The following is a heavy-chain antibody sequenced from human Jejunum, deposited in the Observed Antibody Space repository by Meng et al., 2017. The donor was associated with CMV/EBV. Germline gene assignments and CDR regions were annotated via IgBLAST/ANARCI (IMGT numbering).Heavy chain of an antibody. J-gene: IGHJ4*02. CDR2: INDDGTWS. CDR1: GLTFRRSW. CDR3: EGGDGY. Sequence: GSWRVCGAAGGLTFRRSWRSRVSQAPGKGLEWVANINDDGTWSQYVDSVKGRFIISRDNAQNSLYLQMNSLRVDDTAMYFCEGGDGYWGRGTLVTVSS. V-gene: IGHV3-7*04.